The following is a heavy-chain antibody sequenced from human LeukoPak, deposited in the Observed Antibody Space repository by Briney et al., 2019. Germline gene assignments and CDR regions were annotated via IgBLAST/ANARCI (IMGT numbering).Heavy chain of an antibody. CDR2: IYYSGST. J-gene: IGHJ3*02. D-gene: IGHD6-13*01. CDR1: GRPNSSHY. Sequence: PSDTLSLTHTVSGRPNSSHYWRWIRQPPGRGLEGIGYIYYSGSTNYNPSLKSRVTLSVDTSKNQFSLKVGSLTAAETAVYYCARDRYYGAAAGTRAFDIWGQGTMVTVSS. V-gene: IGHV4-59*11. CDR3: ARDRYYGAAAGTRAFDI.